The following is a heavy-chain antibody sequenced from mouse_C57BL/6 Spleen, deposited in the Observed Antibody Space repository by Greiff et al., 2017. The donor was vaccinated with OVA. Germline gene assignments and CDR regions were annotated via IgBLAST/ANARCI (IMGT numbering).Heavy chain of an antibody. CDR2: IDPEDGET. D-gene: IGHD2-1*01. J-gene: IGHJ2*01. Sequence: VQLQQPGAELVKPGASVKLSCTASGFNITDYYMHWVKQRTEQGLEWIGRIDPEDGETKYAPKFQGKATITADTSSNTAYLQLSSLTPEDTAVYYCARQTFYPFPYFDYWGQGTTLTVSS. V-gene: IGHV14-2*01. CDR3: ARQTFYPFPYFDY. CDR1: GFNITDYY.